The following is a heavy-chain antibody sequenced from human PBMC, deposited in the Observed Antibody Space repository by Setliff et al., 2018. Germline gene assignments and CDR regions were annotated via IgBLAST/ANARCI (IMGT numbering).Heavy chain of an antibody. CDR3: ARDGGMGMVKGYYYGLDA. CDR2: ITSSGSAT. CDR1: GFSFGIYE. J-gene: IGHJ6*02. V-gene: IGHV3-48*03. Sequence: LRLSCAASGFSFGIYEMHWFRQAPGEGLQWVSYITSSGSATTYADSVKGRFLISRDNAKNSLYLQMNSLRVEDTAVYYCARDGGMGMVKGYYYGLDAWGPGTSVTVSS. D-gene: IGHD5-18*01.